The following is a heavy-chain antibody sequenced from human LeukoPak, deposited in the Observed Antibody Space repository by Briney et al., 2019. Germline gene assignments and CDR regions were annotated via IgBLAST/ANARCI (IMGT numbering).Heavy chain of an antibody. CDR2: IKSKTDGGTT. CDR1: GFTFSNAW. CDR3: TTDLGKYCSSTSCDWFDP. Sequence: GGSLRLSCAASGFTFSNAWMSWVHQAPGKGLEWVGRIKSKTDGGTTDYAAPVKGRFTISRDDSKNTLYLQMNSLKTEDTAVYYCTTDLGKYCSSTSCDWFDPWGQGTLVTVSS. V-gene: IGHV3-15*01. D-gene: IGHD2-2*01. J-gene: IGHJ5*02.